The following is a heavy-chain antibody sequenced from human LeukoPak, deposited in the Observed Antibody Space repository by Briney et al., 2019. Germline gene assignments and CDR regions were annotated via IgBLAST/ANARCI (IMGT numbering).Heavy chain of an antibody. D-gene: IGHD6-19*01. J-gene: IGHJ4*02. V-gene: IGHV4-59*01. CDR3: ARTSSGWYEVDY. CDR2: IYYSGST. Sequence: SETLSLTCTVSGGSISSYYWSWIRQPPGKGLEWTGYIYYSGSTNYNPSLKSRVTISVDTSKNQFSLKLSSVTAADTAVYYCARTSSGWYEVDYWGQGTLVTVSS. CDR1: GGSISSYY.